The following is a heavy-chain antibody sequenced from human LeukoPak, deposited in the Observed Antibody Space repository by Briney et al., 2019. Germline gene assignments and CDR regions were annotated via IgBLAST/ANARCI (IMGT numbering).Heavy chain of an antibody. CDR3: AATKETNYYDSSGYYSPFDY. Sequence: TGGSLRLSCAASGFTFDDYAMHWVRHAPGKGLEWVSGISWNSGSIGYADSVKGRFTISRDNAKNSLYLQMNSLRAEDTALYYCAATKETNYYDSSGYYSPFDYWGQGTLVTVSS. V-gene: IGHV3-9*01. CDR1: GFTFDDYA. CDR2: ISWNSGSI. D-gene: IGHD3-22*01. J-gene: IGHJ4*02.